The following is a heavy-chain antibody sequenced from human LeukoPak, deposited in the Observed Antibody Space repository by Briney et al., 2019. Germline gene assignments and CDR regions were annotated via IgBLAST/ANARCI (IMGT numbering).Heavy chain of an antibody. V-gene: IGHV1-69*04. D-gene: IGHD3-22*01. CDR3: VTYYYDSSGYCGSRAFDI. CDR2: IIPILGIA. CDR1: GGTFSSYA. J-gene: IGHJ3*02. Sequence: ASVKVSCKASGGTFSSYATSWVRQAPGQGLEWMGRIIPILGIANYAQKFQGSVTITADKSTSTAYMELSRLRAEDTPVYYCVTYYYDSSGYCGSRAFDIWGQGTMVTVSS.